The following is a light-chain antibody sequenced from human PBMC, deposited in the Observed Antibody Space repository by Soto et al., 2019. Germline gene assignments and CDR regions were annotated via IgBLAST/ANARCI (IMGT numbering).Light chain of an antibody. CDR2: DVT. V-gene: IGLV2-14*03. CDR1: SSDVGGYNY. J-gene: IGLJ2*01. CDR3: SSYTSSSTVV. Sequence: QSALTQPASVSGSPGQSNTISCTGTSSDVGGYNYVSWYQQHPGKAPKLMIYDVTNRPSGVSNRFSGSKSGNMASLTISGLQAEDEADYYCSSYTSSSTVVFGGGTKLTVL.